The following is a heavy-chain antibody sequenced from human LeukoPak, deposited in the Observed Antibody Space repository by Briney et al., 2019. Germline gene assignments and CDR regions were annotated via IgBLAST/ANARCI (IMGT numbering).Heavy chain of an antibody. CDR3: ARAHYYGSGSYGEDRLNWFDP. Sequence: PSQTVSLTCDVSGGTISSGGYSWSWIRQPPGKGLEWIGYIYHSGSTYYNPSLKSRVTISVDRSKNQFSLKLSSVTAADTAVYYCARAHYYGSGSYGEDRLNWFDPWGQGTLVTVSS. J-gene: IGHJ5*02. CDR1: GGTISSGGYS. D-gene: IGHD3-10*01. V-gene: IGHV4-30-2*01. CDR2: IYHSGST.